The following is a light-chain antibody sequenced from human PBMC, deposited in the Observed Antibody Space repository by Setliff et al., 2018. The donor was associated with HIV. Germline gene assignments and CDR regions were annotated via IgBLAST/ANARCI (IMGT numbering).Light chain of an antibody. CDR2: DAS. CDR3: QQRSNWPPWT. V-gene: IGKV3-11*01. CDR1: QSVSSY. J-gene: IGKJ1*01. Sequence: EIVLTQSPATLSLSPGERATLSCRASQSVSSYLAWYQQKPGQAPRLLIYDASNRATGIPDRFSGSGSGTDFTLTISSLEPEDFAVYYCQQRSNWPPWTFGQGTRWIS.